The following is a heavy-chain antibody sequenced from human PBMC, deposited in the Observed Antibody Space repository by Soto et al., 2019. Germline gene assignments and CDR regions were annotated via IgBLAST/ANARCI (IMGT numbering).Heavy chain of an antibody. Sequence: PSQTLSLTCAISGDSVSSTSAACELIRQTPSRGFEWLGRTRYTSKWSYEYALSVKGRITISPDTSKNHFSLQLDSVTPEDTAVYYCVRVDWNDAGSWGQGTLVTVSS. CDR1: GDSVSSTSAA. CDR3: VRVDWNDAGS. V-gene: IGHV6-1*01. D-gene: IGHD1-1*01. CDR2: TRYTSKWSY. J-gene: IGHJ5*02.